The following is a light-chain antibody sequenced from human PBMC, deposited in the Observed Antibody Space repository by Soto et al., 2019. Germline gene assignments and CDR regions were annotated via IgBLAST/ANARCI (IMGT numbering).Light chain of an antibody. CDR3: QHYNNWPLT. Sequence: EFVLTQSPGTLSLSPGERATLSCRASQSVSNNYLAWYQQKPGQAPRLLIYGASNRATGIPARFSGSGSGTEFTLTISSLQSEDFAVYYCQHYNNWPLTFGQGTRLEIK. J-gene: IGKJ5*01. CDR1: QSVSNN. CDR2: GAS. V-gene: IGKV3D-15*01.